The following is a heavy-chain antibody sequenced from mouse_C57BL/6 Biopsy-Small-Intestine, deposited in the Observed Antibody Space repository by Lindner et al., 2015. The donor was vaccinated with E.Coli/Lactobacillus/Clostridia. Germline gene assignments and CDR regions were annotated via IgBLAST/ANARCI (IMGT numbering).Heavy chain of an antibody. V-gene: IGHV1-82*01. CDR2: IYPGDGNT. CDR1: GYAFSTSW. Sequence: VQLQESGPELVKPGASVKISCKASGYAFSTSWMNWVKQRPGKGLEWIGRIYPGDGNTNYNGKFKDKATLTADKSSSTAYTQLSSLTSEDSAVYFCARGGFYDGSCDYWGQGTTLTVSS. CDR3: ARGGFYDGSCDY. J-gene: IGHJ2*01. D-gene: IGHD1-1*02.